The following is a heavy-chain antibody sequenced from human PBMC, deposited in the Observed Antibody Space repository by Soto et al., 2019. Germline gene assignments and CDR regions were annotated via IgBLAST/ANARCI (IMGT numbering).Heavy chain of an antibody. CDR1: GFTFSDYY. V-gene: IGHV3-11*06. CDR3: ARSGDNFNVLDY. J-gene: IGHJ4*02. CDR2: SSNSGTFA. D-gene: IGHD1-1*01. Sequence: GSLRLSCAASGFTFSDYYMSWVRQAPGRGLEWISYSSNSGTFARYATSVKGRFSISRDNANNSLYLEMNSLRVEDTAVYYCARSGDNFNVLDYWGQGTQVTV.